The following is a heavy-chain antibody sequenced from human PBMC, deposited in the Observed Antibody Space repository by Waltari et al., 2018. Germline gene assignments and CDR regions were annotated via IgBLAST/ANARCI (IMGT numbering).Heavy chain of an antibody. CDR1: GGTFSSYA. CDR2: IIPIFGTA. CDR3: ARIAPPGIHHFDY. D-gene: IGHD3-10*01. V-gene: IGHV1-69*05. Sequence: VKVSCKASGGTFSSYAISWVRQAPGQGLEWMGGIIPIFGTANYAQKFQGRVTITTDESTSTAYMELSSLRSEDTAVYYCARIAPPGIHHFDYWGQGTLVTVSS. J-gene: IGHJ4*02.